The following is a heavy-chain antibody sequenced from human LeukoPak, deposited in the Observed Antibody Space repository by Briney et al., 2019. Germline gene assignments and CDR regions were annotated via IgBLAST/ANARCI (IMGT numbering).Heavy chain of an antibody. J-gene: IGHJ3*02. D-gene: IGHD3-9*01. Sequence: ASVKVSCKASGYTFTGYYMHWVRQAPGQGLEWMGIINPSGGSTSYAQKFQGRVTMTRDTSTSTVYMELSSLRSEDTAVCYCARVSRYYDILTGYRYDAFDIWGQGTMVTVSS. CDR1: GYTFTGYY. CDR3: ARVSRYYDILTGYRYDAFDI. V-gene: IGHV1-46*01. CDR2: INPSGGST.